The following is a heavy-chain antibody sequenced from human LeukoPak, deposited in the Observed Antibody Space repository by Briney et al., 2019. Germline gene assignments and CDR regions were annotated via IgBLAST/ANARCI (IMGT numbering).Heavy chain of an antibody. D-gene: IGHD4-23*01. CDR1: GGSISSGDYY. CDR3: ARDVGYGGNLFDY. CDR2: IYYSGST. J-gene: IGHJ4*02. V-gene: IGHV4-30-4*08. Sequence: SETLSLTCTVSGGSISSGDYYWSWIRQPPGKGLEWIGYIYYSGSTYYNPSLKSRVTTSVDTSKNQFSLKLSSVTAADTAVYYCARDVGYGGNLFDYWGQGTLVTVSS.